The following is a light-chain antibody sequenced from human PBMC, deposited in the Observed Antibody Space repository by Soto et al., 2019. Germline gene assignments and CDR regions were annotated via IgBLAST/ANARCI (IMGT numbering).Light chain of an antibody. CDR1: SSNIGAGYD. J-gene: IGLJ3*02. Sequence: QSVLTQPPSVSGAPGQRVPISCTGSSSNIGAGYDVHWYQQLPGTAPKLLIYGNSNRPSGVPDRFSGSKSGTSASLVITGLQAEDEADYYCQSYDSSLSALFGGGTKLTVL. V-gene: IGLV1-40*01. CDR2: GNS. CDR3: QSYDSSLSAL.